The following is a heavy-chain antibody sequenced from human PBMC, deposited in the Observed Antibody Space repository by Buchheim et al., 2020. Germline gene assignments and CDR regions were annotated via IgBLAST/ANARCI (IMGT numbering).Heavy chain of an antibody. J-gene: IGHJ5*02. V-gene: IGHV4-59*01. Sequence: QVQLQESGPGLVKPSETLSLTCSVSGGSTFTYYWSWIRQAPGKGLEWIGYMDGSGRSNYNPSLKSRVTISVDTSKNQFSLNLSSVTAADTAIYYCAKKRSDNWFDPWGQGT. CDR2: MDGSGRS. CDR1: GGSTFTYY. CDR3: AKKRSDNWFDP.